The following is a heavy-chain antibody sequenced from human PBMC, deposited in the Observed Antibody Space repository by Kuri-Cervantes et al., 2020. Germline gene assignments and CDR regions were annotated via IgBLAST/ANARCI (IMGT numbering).Heavy chain of an antibody. V-gene: IGHV3-7*01. D-gene: IGHD2-2*01. CDR1: GFSFSNYW. CDR2: IKHDVSEK. J-gene: IGHJ4*02. CDR3: ASTTSTSGPTPGPFDF. Sequence: GGSLRLSCAASGFSFSNYWMTWVRQAPGKGLEWVASIKHDVSEKHFVDSVKGRFSISRDNARNSLFLQMNSLRAEDTAFYHCASTTSTSGPTPGPFDFWGQGTLVTVSS.